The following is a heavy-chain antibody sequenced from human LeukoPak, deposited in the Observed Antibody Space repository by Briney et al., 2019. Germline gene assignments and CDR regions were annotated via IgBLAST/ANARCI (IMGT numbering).Heavy chain of an antibody. CDR3: AKDLGLWFGEFSYFDY. J-gene: IGHJ4*02. CDR1: GFTFSSYG. CDR2: ISYDGSNK. V-gene: IGHV3-30*18. Sequence: PGGSLRLSCAASGFTFSSYGMHWVRQAPGKGLEWVAVISYDGSNKYYADSVKGRFTISRDNSKNTLYLQMNSLRAEDTAVYYCAKDLGLWFGEFSYFDYWGQGTLVTVSS. D-gene: IGHD3-10*01.